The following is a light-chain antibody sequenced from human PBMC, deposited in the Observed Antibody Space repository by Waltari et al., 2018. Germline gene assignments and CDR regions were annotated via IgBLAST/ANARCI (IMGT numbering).Light chain of an antibody. CDR2: GAS. CDR3: QHYVALPVT. Sequence: SCRASQSVGRTLAWYQQKPGQAPSLVIYGASIRATGIPDRFSGSGSGTDFSLTISRLEPEDFAVYYCQHYVALPVTFGQGTKVEXK. J-gene: IGKJ1*01. CDR1: QSVGRT. V-gene: IGKV3-20*01.